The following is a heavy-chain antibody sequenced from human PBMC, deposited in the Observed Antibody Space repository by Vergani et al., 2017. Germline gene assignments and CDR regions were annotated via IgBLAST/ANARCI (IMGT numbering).Heavy chain of an antibody. Sequence: QVQLQESGPGLVRPSQTLSLTCTVSGGSISSGSYYWSWFRQPAGKGLEWIGRFYTGGGTSYNPSLKSRVPISVDTSKNQFSLQLSSVTAADTAVYYCAREPLYSTTWPFLLLDMDVWGQGTTVTVSS. V-gene: IGHV4-61*02. CDR1: GGSISSGSYY. CDR2: FYTGGGT. J-gene: IGHJ6*02. D-gene: IGHD6-13*01. CDR3: AREPLYSTTWPFLLLDMDV.